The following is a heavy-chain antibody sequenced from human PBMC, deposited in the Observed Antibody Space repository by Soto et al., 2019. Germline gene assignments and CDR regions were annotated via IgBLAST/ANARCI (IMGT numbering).Heavy chain of an antibody. J-gene: IGHJ4*02. Sequence: GGSLRLSCVASGFTFSSYTMNWVRQAPGKGLEWVSSISISTNYIYYADSVKGRFTISRDNAKNSLYLQMNSLRAEDTAVYYCARDPIPSFSFDYWVQGTLVTVSS. CDR2: ISISTNYI. CDR1: GFTFSSYT. CDR3: ARDPIPSFSFDY. D-gene: IGHD2-2*01. V-gene: IGHV3-21*01.